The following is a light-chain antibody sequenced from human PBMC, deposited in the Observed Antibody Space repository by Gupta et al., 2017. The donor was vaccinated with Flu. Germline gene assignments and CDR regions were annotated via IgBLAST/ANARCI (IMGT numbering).Light chain of an antibody. CDR3: LSWDSSLSAEV. CDR1: SSNIGSNF. J-gene: IGLJ3*02. CDR2: ENN. V-gene: IGLV1-51*02. Sequence: QSVLTQPPSVSAAPGQKGTISCSGSSSNIGSNFVSWYQQLPRPAPKLLIYENNKRPSGIPDRFSGSKSGASATLGITGLQTGDEADYYCLSWDSSLSAEVFGGGTKLTVL.